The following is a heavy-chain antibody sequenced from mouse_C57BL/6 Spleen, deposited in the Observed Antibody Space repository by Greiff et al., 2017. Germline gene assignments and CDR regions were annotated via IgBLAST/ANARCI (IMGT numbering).Heavy chain of an antibody. Sequence: QVQLQQPGAELVKPGASVKMSCKASGYTFTSYWITWVKQRPGQGLEWIGDLYPGSGSTNYNEKFKSKATLTVDTSSSTAYMQLSSLTSEDSAVYYCARYYYGSRRRGYFDYWGQGTTLTVSS. CDR1: GYTFTSYW. D-gene: IGHD1-1*01. J-gene: IGHJ2*01. CDR3: ARYYYGSRRRGYFDY. CDR2: LYPGSGST. V-gene: IGHV1-55*01.